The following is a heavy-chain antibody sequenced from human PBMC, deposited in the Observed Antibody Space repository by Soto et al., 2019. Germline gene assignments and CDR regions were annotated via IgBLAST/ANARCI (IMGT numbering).Heavy chain of an antibody. D-gene: IGHD2-15*01. Sequence: QVQLVQSGPEVKKPGSSVKVSCKASGGTFSSYAISWVRQAPGQGLEWMGGIIPIFGTANYAQKFQGRVKIPAHESTSAAYMEVSSVRSEDTAVYYCARDLKPSYCRGGNCYSYNWFDPWGQGTLVTVSS. CDR3: ARDLKPSYCRGGNCYSYNWFDP. V-gene: IGHV1-69*01. CDR2: IIPIFGTA. J-gene: IGHJ5*02. CDR1: GGTFSSYA.